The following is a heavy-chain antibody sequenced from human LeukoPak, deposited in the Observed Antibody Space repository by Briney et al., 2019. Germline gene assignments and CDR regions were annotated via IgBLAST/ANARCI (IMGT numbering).Heavy chain of an antibody. CDR2: INPNSGGT. V-gene: IGHV1-2*02. CDR1: GYTFTGYY. D-gene: IGHD3-9*01. CDR3: ARDESPVDYYYYYYYMDV. Sequence: ASLKVSCKASGYTFTGYYMHWVRQAPGQGLEWMGWINPNSGGTNYAQKFQGRVTMTRDTSISTAYMELSRLRSDDTAVYYCARDESPVDYYYYYYYMDVWGKGTTVTVSS. J-gene: IGHJ6*03.